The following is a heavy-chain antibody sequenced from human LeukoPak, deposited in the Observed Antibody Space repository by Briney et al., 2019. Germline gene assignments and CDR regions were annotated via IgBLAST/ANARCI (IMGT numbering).Heavy chain of an antibody. CDR1: GGSISSSSYY. CDR2: IYYSGST. D-gene: IGHD1-26*01. J-gene: IGHJ5*02. V-gene: IGHV4-39*01. Sequence: SETLSLTCTVSGGSISSSSYYWGWVRQPPGKGLEWIGSIYYSGSTYYNPSLKSRVTISVDTSKNQFSLKLSSVTAADTAVYYCARGSGSYGRDWFDPWGQGTLVTVSS. CDR3: ARGSGSYGRDWFDP.